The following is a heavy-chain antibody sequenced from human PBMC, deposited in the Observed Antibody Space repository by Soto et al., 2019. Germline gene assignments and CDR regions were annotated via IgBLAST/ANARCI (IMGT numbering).Heavy chain of an antibody. CDR3: ARSGLLWFGECPGCWFDP. J-gene: IGHJ5*02. Sequence: QVQLQESGPGLVKPSETLSLTCTVSGGSISSYYWSWIRQPPGKGLEWIGYIYYSGSTNYNPSLKSRLTISVDTSKNQFSLKLSSVTAADTAVYYCARSGLLWFGECPGCWFDPWGQGTLVTVSS. D-gene: IGHD3-10*01. V-gene: IGHV4-59*08. CDR2: IYYSGST. CDR1: GGSISSYY.